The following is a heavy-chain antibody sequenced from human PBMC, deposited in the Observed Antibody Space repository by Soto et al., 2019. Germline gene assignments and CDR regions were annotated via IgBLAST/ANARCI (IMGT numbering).Heavy chain of an antibody. CDR3: ARDLYSSSARYFDY. V-gene: IGHV3-21*01. CDR2: ISNSSSYI. D-gene: IGHD6-6*01. J-gene: IGHJ4*02. CDR1: GFTFSSYS. Sequence: EVQLVESGGGLVKPGGSLRLSCAASGFTFSSYSMNWVRQAPGKGLEWVSSISNSSSYIYYADSVKGRFTISRDNAKNSLYLQMNSLRAEDTAVYYCARDLYSSSARYFDYWGQGNLVTVSS.